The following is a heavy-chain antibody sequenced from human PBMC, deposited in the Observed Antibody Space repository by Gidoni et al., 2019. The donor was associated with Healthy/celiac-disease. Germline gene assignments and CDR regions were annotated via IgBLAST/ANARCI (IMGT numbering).Heavy chain of an antibody. CDR1: GGTFSSYA. J-gene: IGHJ4*02. Sequence: QVQLVQSGAEVKKPGSSVKVSCKASGGTFSSYAISWVRQAPGQGLEWMGGIIPIFGTANYAQKFQGRVTITADESTSTAYMELSSLRSEDTAVYYCATTLRPYYYDSSGYYLGGYWGQGTLVTVSS. CDR3: ATTLRPYYYDSSGYYLGGY. V-gene: IGHV1-69*01. D-gene: IGHD3-22*01. CDR2: IIPIFGTA.